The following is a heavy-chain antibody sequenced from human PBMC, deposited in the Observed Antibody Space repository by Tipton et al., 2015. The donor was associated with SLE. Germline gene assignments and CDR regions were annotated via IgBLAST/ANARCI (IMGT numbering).Heavy chain of an antibody. CDR1: GYTFTNYA. J-gene: IGHJ4*02. V-gene: IGHV7-4-1*02. CDR3: GRGSIAAAGKMAY. CDR2: INTNSGNQ. Sequence: QSGAEVKKPGASVKVSCKASGYTFTNYAMNWVRQAPGQGLEWKGWINTNSGNQTYAQGFTGRFVFSLDTSVTTAYLQISSLRADDSAVHYCGRGSIAAAGKMAYWGQGTLVTVSS. D-gene: IGHD6-13*01.